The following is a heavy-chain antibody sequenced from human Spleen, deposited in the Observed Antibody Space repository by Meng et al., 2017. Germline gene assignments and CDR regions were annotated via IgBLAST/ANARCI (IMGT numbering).Heavy chain of an antibody. Sequence: QVQLVESGGGVVQPVRSLRLSCAASGFTFGSYAMHWVRQAPGKGLEWVAVISYDGSNKYYADSVKGRFTISRDNSKNTLYLQMNSLRAEDTAVYYCARGRWGYFDLWGRGTLVTVSS. D-gene: IGHD4-23*01. CDR2: ISYDGSNK. V-gene: IGHV3-30-3*01. CDR3: ARGRWGYFDL. CDR1: GFTFGSYA. J-gene: IGHJ2*01.